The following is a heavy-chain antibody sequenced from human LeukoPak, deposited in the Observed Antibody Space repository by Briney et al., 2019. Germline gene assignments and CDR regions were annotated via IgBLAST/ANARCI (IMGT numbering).Heavy chain of an antibody. CDR2: IYYSGST. V-gene: IGHV4-31*03. D-gene: IGHD3-22*01. CDR3: AREGYDSSAPVGYYFDY. CDR1: GGSISSGGYY. J-gene: IGHJ4*02. Sequence: SQTLSLTCTVSGGSISSGGYYWSWLRQHPGKGLEWIGYIYYSGSTYYNPSLKSRVTISVDTSKNQFSLKLSSVTAADTAVYYCAREGYDSSAPVGYYFDYWGQGTLVTVSS.